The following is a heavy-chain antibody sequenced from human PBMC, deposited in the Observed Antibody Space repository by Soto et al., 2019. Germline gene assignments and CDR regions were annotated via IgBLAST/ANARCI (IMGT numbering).Heavy chain of an antibody. Sequence: PLRLSFAASGSTFSAYAVHWVRQAPGKGLEWVAVISHDGSNKYYADSVKGQFTISADKSISTAYLQWSSLTASDTAMYYCVRPPDYWNPLDHWGQGSLDAVSS. D-gene: IGHD1-1*01. CDR3: VRPPDYWNPLDH. V-gene: IGHV3-30-3*01. CDR2: ISHDGSNK. CDR1: GSTFSAYA. J-gene: IGHJ4*02.